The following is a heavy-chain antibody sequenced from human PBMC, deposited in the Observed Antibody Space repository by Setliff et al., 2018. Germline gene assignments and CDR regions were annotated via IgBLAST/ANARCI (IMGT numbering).Heavy chain of an antibody. V-gene: IGHV4-59*11. J-gene: IGHJ6*03. Sequence: SETLSLTCTVSGGSISSHYWSWIRQPPGKGLEWIGYIYYSGSTNYNPSLKSRVTISVDKSKNQFSLKLSSVTAADTAVYYCARVPLPLDIVVVVAATPLEYYYYMDVWGKGTTVTLSS. CDR2: IYYSGST. CDR3: ARVPLPLDIVVVVAATPLEYYYYMDV. CDR1: GGSISSHY. D-gene: IGHD2-15*01.